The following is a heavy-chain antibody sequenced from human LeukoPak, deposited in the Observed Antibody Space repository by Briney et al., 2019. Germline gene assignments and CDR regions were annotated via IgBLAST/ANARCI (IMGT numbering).Heavy chain of an antibody. J-gene: IGHJ4*02. CDR3: AKSITEDGLNL. CDR1: GFPFSNYV. V-gene: IGHV3-30*18. Sequence: GGSLRLSCAASGFPFSNYVIHWVRQAPGKGLEWVAVISLDGSNKKYADSVKGRFTISRDNFKNTVSLQMNSLRAEDTAVYYCAKSITEDGLNLWGQGTLVTVSS. D-gene: IGHD4-17*01. CDR2: ISLDGSNK.